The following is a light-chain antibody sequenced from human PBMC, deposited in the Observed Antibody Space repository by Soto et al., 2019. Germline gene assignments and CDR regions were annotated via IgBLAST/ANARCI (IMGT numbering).Light chain of an antibody. V-gene: IGKV1-5*01. Sequence: DIQMTQSPSTLSASVGDRVTITCRASRSISNWLAWYQQKPGKAPKLLIYDASNLESGVPSRFSGSGSGTEFTLTISSLQPDDLGTFYCQQYTTDPFTFGPGTIVDIK. CDR3: QQYTTDPFT. CDR1: RSISNW. CDR2: DAS. J-gene: IGKJ3*01.